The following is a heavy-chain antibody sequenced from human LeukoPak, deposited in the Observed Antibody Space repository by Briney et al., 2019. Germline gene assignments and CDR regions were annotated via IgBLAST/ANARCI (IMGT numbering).Heavy chain of an antibody. Sequence: ESGPTLVKPTQTLTLTCTFSGFSLSTSGVGVGWIRQPPGKALEWLALIYWDDDKRYSPSLKSRLTITKDTSKNQVVLTMTNMDPVDTATYYCAHRMGIAASGTYDYWGQGTLVTVSS. V-gene: IGHV2-5*02. D-gene: IGHD6-13*01. CDR2: IYWDDDK. CDR3: AHRMGIAASGTYDY. J-gene: IGHJ4*02. CDR1: GFSLSTSGVG.